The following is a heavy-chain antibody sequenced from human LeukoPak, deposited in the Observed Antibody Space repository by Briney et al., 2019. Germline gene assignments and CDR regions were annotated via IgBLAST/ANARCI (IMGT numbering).Heavy chain of an antibody. CDR2: IYYSGST. V-gene: IGHV4-59*01. Sequence: GSLRLSCAASGFTFSSYGMHWIRQPPGKGLEWIGYIYYSGSTNYNPSLKSRVTISVDTSKNQFSLKLSSVTAADTAVYYCARVGYSSSWYWYYYYGMDVWGQGTTVTVSS. J-gene: IGHJ6*02. CDR1: GFTFSSYG. CDR3: ARVGYSSSWYWYYYYGMDV. D-gene: IGHD6-13*01.